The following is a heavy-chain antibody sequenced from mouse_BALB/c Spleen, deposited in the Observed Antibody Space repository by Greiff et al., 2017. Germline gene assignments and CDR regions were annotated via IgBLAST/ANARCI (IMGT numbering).Heavy chain of an antibody. V-gene: IGHV14-3*02. Sequence: EVKLVESGAELVKPGASVKLSCTASGFNIKDTYMHWVKQRPEQGLEWIGRIDPANGNTKYDPKFQGKATITADTSSNTAYLQLSSLTSEDTAVYYCARPTRDAMDYWGQGTSVTVSS. CDR2: IDPANGNT. CDR1: GFNIKDTY. CDR3: ARPTRDAMDY. J-gene: IGHJ4*01.